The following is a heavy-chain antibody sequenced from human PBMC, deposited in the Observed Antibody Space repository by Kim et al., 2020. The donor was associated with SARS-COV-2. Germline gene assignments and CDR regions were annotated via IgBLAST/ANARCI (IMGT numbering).Heavy chain of an antibody. CDR3: VRQGRYYDFWSGPDY. Sequence: GESLKISCKGSGYSFTTYWIGWVRQMPGRGLDWMGIIYPGDSDTRYSPSFQGQVTITADKSISTAYLQWSSLKASDTAMSYCVRQGRYYDFWSGPDYWGQGTLVTASS. CDR2: IYPGDSDT. CDR1: GYSFTTYW. V-gene: IGHV5-51*01. D-gene: IGHD3-3*01. J-gene: IGHJ4*02.